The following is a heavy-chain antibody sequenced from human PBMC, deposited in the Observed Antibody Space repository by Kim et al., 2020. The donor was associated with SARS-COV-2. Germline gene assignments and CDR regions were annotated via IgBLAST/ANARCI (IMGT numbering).Heavy chain of an antibody. CDR3: ARDRYTSDSNLGDY. Sequence: ASVKVSCKASGYTFTGYYMHWVRQAPGQGLEWVGWINPKAGDTNYAQKFQGRVTMTRDTSINTAYMELSRLRSDDTAVYYCARDRYTSDSNLGDYWGQGTLVTVSS. CDR2: INPKAGDT. D-gene: IGHD2-2*02. V-gene: IGHV1-2*02. J-gene: IGHJ4*02. CDR1: GYTFTGYY.